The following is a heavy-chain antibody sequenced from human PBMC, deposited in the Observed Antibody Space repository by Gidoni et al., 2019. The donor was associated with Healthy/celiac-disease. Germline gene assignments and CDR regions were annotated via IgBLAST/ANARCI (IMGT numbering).Heavy chain of an antibody. CDR3: AKDIWIGGWYVSSGIGFDY. D-gene: IGHD6-19*01. V-gene: IGHV3-9*01. Sequence: EVQLVESGGGLVQPGRSLRLSCAASGFTFDDYAMHWVRQAPGKGLEWVSGISWNSGSIGYADSVKGRFTISRDNAKNSLYLQMNSLRAEDTALYYCAKDIWIGGWYVSSGIGFDYWGQGTLVTVSS. J-gene: IGHJ4*02. CDR2: ISWNSGSI. CDR1: GFTFDDYA.